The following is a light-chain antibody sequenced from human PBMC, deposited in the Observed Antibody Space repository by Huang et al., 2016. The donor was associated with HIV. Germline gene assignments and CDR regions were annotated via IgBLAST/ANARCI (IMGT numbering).Light chain of an antibody. J-gene: IGKJ4*01. CDR3: QQSYSVPLT. V-gene: IGKV1-39*01. Sequence: DIQMTQSPSSLSASVGDRVTITCRASQGITNNLNWYQQKTGQAPKLLIYAASSLQSAVPSRFAGSGSGTDFTLTISGLQREDFATYYCQQSYSVPLTFAGGTKVDIK. CDR1: QGITNN. CDR2: AAS.